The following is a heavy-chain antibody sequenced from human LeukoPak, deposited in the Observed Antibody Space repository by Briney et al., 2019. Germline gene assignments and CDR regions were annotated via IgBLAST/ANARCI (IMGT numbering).Heavy chain of an antibody. J-gene: IGHJ6*03. D-gene: IGHD3-3*01. CDR1: GGSISSYY. CDR2: IYYSGST. Sequence: SETLSLTCTVSGGSISSYYWGWIRQPPGKGLEWIGSIYYSGSTYYNPSLKSRVTISVDTSKNQFSLKLSSVTAADTAVYYCARRPHYDFWSGYYYMDVWGKGTTVTVSS. V-gene: IGHV4-39*01. CDR3: ARRPHYDFWSGYYYMDV.